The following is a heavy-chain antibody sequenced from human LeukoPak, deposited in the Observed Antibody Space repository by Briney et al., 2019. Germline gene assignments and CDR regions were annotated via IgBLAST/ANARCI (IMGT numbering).Heavy chain of an antibody. V-gene: IGHV3-23*01. CDR3: AKASVAIPQYCNS. D-gene: IGHD2-2*02. CDR1: GFTFRSRD. J-gene: IGHJ5*02. CDR2: ISNNGGYT. Sequence: GGSLRLSCADSGFTFRSRDMSWVRQAPGKGLEWISAISNNGGYTYYADSAKGRFTISRDNSKDTLFLQLNSLTAADTAMYFCAKASVAIPQYCNSWGQGTLVTVSS.